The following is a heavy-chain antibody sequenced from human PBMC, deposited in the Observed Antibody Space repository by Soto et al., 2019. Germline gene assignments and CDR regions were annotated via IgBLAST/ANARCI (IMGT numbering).Heavy chain of an antibody. CDR3: GRAQRSKAIAPDGARGWGRGERYYSLNGMDV. V-gene: IGHV1-69*02. CDR2: ITPILDEV. J-gene: IGHJ6*02. Sequence: QVQLVQSGAEVKKPGSSVKVSCKASGGTFSTHSITWVRQGPGQGLEWMGRITPILDEVNLAQKFQGRVTLPADRPRSPPYGGGGGWGLDDAAMYSWGRAQRSKAIAPDGARGWGRGERYYSLNGMDVWGQGTPVTVSS. CDR1: GGTFSTHS. D-gene: IGHD2-21*01.